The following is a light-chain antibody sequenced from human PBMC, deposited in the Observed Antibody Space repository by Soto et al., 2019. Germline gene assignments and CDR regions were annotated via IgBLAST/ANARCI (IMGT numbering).Light chain of an antibody. CDR1: QSVPSTY. V-gene: IGKV3D-20*01. J-gene: IGKJ4*01. CDR2: DIS. Sequence: EIVLTQSPATLSLSPGDRATLSCGASQSVPSTYLAWYQQKPGLAPRLLISDISNRATGIPDRFSGSGSGTDFTLPISRLEPEDFAVYYCKQYGNSPLTFGGGTKVEIK. CDR3: KQYGNSPLT.